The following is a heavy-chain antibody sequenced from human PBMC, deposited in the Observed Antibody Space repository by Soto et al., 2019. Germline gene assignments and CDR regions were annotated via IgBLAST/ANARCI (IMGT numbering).Heavy chain of an antibody. CDR3: ARVRDGGSACGI. D-gene: IGHD2-15*01. V-gene: IGHV4-59*01. CDR2: IYYSGST. Sequence: SENLSLTCTVSGGSISSYYWSWIRQPPGKGLEWIGYIYYSGSTNYNPSLKSRVTISVDTSKNQFSLKLSSVTAADTAVYYCARVRDGGSACGIWGQGTRV. J-gene: IGHJ3*02. CDR1: GGSISSYY.